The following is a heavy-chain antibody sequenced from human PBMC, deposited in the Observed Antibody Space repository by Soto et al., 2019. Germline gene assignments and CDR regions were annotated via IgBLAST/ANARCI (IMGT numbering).Heavy chain of an antibody. J-gene: IGHJ5*02. V-gene: IGHV2-26*01. D-gene: IGHD6-19*01. CDR3: ARRHLAVAVSPWFDP. CDR1: GLSISDSEMG. CDR2: IDSSGEK. Sequence: QVTLKESGPVLVKPTETLTLRCTVSGLSISDSEMGVSWIRQPPGKALEWLAHIDSSGEKSYRTFLKSRLTISKDTSKSQTVLIMTNMDPADTGTYYCARRHLAVAVSPWFDPWGQGILVTVSS.